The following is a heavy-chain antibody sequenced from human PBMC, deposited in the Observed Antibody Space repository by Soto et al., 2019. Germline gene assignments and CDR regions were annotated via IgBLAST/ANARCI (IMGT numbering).Heavy chain of an antibody. Sequence: QEQLVESGGGVVQPGRSLRLSCAASGFTFRTYAMHWVRQAPGKGLEWVAVISSDGKNEYYADYVKGRFTISRDNSKNALYLQMNSLREKDTAVYNCARGDSNSWYLGHWGQGTLVTVSS. D-gene: IGHD6-13*01. CDR2: ISSDGKNE. CDR3: ARGDSNSWYLGH. V-gene: IGHV3-30*04. CDR1: GFTFRTYA. J-gene: IGHJ4*02.